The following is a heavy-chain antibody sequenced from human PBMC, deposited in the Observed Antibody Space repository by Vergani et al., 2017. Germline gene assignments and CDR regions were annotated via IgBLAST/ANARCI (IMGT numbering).Heavy chain of an antibody. CDR3: ARGWVSGWYGELGY. CDR1: GGSISSYY. V-gene: IGHV4-59*01. J-gene: IGHJ4*02. Sequence: QVQLQESGPGLVKPSETLSLTCTVSGGSISSYYWTWILQPPGKGLEWIGNIYYTGSTNYNPSLQSRVTMSVDTSNNQFSLRLSSVTAADTAVYYCARGWVSGWYGELGYWGQGTLVTVSS. D-gene: IGHD6-19*01. CDR2: IYYTGST.